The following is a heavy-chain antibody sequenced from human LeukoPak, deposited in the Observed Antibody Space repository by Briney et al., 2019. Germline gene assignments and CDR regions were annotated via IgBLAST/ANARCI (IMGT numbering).Heavy chain of an antibody. J-gene: IGHJ4*02. V-gene: IGHV1-8*01. CDR3: ARVDSSGYYFAY. D-gene: IGHD3-22*01. CDR2: MNPNSGNT. Sequence: ASVKVSCKASGYTFTSYDINWVRQATGQGLEWMGWMNPNSGNTGYAQKFQGRVTMTRNTSISTAYMELSSLRSEDTAAYYCARVDSSGYYFAYWGQGTLVTVSS. CDR1: GYTFTSYD.